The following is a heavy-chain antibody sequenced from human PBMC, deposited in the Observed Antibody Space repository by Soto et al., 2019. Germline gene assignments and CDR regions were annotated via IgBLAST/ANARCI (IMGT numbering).Heavy chain of an antibody. CDR1: GGSISSGGYS. D-gene: IGHD2-15*01. CDR2: IYHSGST. J-gene: IGHJ5*02. V-gene: IGHV4-30-2*01. CDR3: ARGSPPSRWFDP. Sequence: TLSLTCAVSGGSISSGGYSWSWIRQPPGKGLEWIGYIYHSGSTYYNPSLKSRVTISVDRSKNQFSLKLSSVTAADTAVYYCARGSPPSRWFDPWGQGTLVTVPQ.